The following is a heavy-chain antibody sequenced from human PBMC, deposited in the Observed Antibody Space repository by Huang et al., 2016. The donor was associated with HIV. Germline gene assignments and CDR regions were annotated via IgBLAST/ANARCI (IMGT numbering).Heavy chain of an antibody. J-gene: IGHJ5*02. D-gene: IGHD6-19*01. CDR2: MNAKSGNI. CDR1: GYTFDRYD. CDR3: ARGGGIHWLGRFDP. Sequence: QVQLVQSGAEMKEPGASVKVSCKASGYTFDRYDMNWVGQATGQGMEWMGWMNAKSGNIYYAEKFQGRVTLTRNTSTTTAYRELTGLQVEDTAIYYCARGGGIHWLGRFDPWGQGTPVTVSS. V-gene: IGHV1-8*01.